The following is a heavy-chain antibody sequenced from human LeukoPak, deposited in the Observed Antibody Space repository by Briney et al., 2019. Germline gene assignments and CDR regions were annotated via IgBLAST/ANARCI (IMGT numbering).Heavy chain of an antibody. CDR2: IYTSGST. D-gene: IGHD6-13*01. V-gene: IGHV4-4*09. CDR3: ALAAAGTGWFDP. Sequence: PSDTLSLTCTVSGGSISSYYWSWIRQPPGKGLEWIGYIYTSGSTNYNPSLKRRVTISVDTSKNQFSLKLSSVTAADTAVYYCALAAAGTGWFDPWGQGTLVSVSS. J-gene: IGHJ5*02. CDR1: GGSISSYY.